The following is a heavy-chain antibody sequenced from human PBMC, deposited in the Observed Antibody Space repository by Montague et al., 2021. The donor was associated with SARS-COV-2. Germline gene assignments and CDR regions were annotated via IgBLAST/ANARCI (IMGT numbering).Heavy chain of an antibody. CDR3: ACGEITMRGLIYYYGMDV. CDR2: INHSGST. J-gene: IGHJ6*02. D-gene: IGHD1-20*01. CDR1: GGSFSGYY. Sequence: SETLSLTCAVYGGSFSGYYWTWIRQPPRKGLEWIGEINHSGSTNNNPSLKSRVTISVDTSKNQFSLKLSSVTAADTAVYYCACGEITMRGLIYYYGMDVWGQGTTVTVSS. V-gene: IGHV4-34*01.